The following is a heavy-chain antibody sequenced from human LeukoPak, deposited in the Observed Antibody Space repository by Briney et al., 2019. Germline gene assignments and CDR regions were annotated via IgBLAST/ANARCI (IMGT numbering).Heavy chain of an antibody. CDR2: INSDGSST. V-gene: IGHV3-74*01. D-gene: IGHD6-13*01. Sequence: GGSLRLSCAASGFTFSRYWMHWVRQAPGKGLVWVSRINSDGSSTSYADSVKGRFTISRDNSKNTLYLQMNSLRAEDTAVYYCARSSSWYRGNYYYMDVWGKGTTVTISS. CDR3: ARSSSWYRGNYYYMDV. CDR1: GFTFSRYW. J-gene: IGHJ6*03.